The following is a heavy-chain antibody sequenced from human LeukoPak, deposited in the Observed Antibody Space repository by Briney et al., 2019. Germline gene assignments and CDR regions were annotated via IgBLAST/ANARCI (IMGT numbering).Heavy chain of an antibody. D-gene: IGHD6-13*01. V-gene: IGHV3-21*01. J-gene: IGHJ4*02. CDR3: ARVQDSSSWHFDY. CDR1: GFTFSSYS. Sequence: GGSLRLSCAAPGFTFSSYSMNWVRQAPGKGLEWVSSISSSSSYIYYADSVKGRFTISRDNAKNSLYLQMNSLRAEDTAVYYCARVQDSSSWHFDYWGQGTLVTVSS. CDR2: ISSSSSYI.